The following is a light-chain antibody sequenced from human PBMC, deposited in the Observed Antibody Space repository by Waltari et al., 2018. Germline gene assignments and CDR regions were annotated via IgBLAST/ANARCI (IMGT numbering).Light chain of an antibody. CDR1: SSDVGAQNY. CDR3: SSYTSTNTYV. CDR2: DVN. Sequence: QSALTQPAAVSESPGQSITISCTGTSSDVGAQNYVSWYQQHPGAAPKLMIYDVNKRPSVTPNRFSGSKSGNAASLSISGLQAEDEADYYCSSYTSTNTYVFGSGTKVTVL. V-gene: IGLV2-14*03. J-gene: IGLJ1*01.